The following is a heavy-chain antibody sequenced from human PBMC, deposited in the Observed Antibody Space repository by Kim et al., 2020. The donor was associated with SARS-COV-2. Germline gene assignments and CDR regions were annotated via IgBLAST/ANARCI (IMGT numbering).Heavy chain of an antibody. Sequence: GGSLRLSCEASGFTLTKYGMHWVRQAPGTGLEWVAFMSYDGSVKYYGETVKGRFTISRDTSKNNLFLQMDSLRTEDTAVYYCTRGAVSGNDAFGIWGQGSLVPVSS. CDR1: GFTLTKYG. J-gene: IGHJ3*02. V-gene: IGHV3-30*03. CDR3: TRGAVSGNDAFGI. D-gene: IGHD6-19*01. CDR2: MSYDGSVK.